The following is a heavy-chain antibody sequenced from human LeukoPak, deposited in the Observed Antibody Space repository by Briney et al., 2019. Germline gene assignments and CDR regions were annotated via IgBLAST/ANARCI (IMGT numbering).Heavy chain of an antibody. V-gene: IGHV3-11*01. CDR2: ISDNGRTK. CDR3: ATVHFGYFTF. CDR1: GFTFSGYP. Sequence: GGSLRLSCAASGFTFSGYPIHWIRQAPGKGLEWVSHISDNGRTKYYANSVQGRFTVSRDNAKNSLYLQMNSLRADDTAVYYCATVHFGYFTFWGQGTLVPVSS. D-gene: IGHD3-3*01. J-gene: IGHJ4*02.